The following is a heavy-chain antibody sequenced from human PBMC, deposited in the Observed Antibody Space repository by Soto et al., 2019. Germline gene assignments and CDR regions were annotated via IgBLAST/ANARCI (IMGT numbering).Heavy chain of an antibody. CDR1: GYTFTSYD. V-gene: IGHV1-8*01. CDR3: AIEEAVVVGADTLVTPSDY. CDR2: MNPKCGNT. J-gene: IGHJ4*02. D-gene: IGHD2-15*01. Sequence: QVQLVQSGAEVKKPGASVKVSCKASGYTFTSYDINWAGQATGQGIEWMGWMNPKCGNTGYAQKFQGRVTMTMNTSIRTAYMELSSLRSEDTAVYYFAIEEAVVVGADTLVTPSDYRGQGTLVTVCS.